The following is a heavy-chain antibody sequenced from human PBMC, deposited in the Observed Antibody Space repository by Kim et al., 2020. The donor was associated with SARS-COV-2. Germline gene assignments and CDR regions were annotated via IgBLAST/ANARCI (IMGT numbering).Heavy chain of an antibody. D-gene: IGHD2-21*02. CDR1: GGSMSRNF. V-gene: IGHV4-59*01. CDR2: INYSGYT. CDR3: ARVGDSPYNYYGRDV. Sequence: SETLSLTCFVSGGSMSRNFWSWIRQPPGTGLEWIGYINYSGYTNYNPSLKSRVTISVDTSKNQFSLKLSSVTAADTAVYYCARVGDSPYNYYGRDVWGQG. J-gene: IGHJ6*02.